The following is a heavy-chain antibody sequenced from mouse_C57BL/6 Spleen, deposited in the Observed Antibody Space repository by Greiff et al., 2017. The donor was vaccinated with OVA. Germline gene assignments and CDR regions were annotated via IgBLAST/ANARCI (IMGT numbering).Heavy chain of an antibody. CDR3: ARRDGSNAMDY. J-gene: IGHJ4*01. Sequence: VMLVESGGGLVKPGGSLKLSCAASGFTFSDYGMHWVRQAPEKGLEWVAYISSGSSTIYYADTVKGRFTISRDNAKNTLFLQMTSLRSEDTAMYYCARRDGSNAMDYWGQGTSVTVSS. CDR2: ISSGSSTI. D-gene: IGHD1-1*01. V-gene: IGHV5-17*01. CDR1: GFTFSDYG.